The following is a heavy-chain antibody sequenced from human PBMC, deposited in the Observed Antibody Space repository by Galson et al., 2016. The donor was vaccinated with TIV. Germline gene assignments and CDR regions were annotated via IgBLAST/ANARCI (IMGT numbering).Heavy chain of an antibody. Sequence: TLSLTCTVSGGSISNSGYYWSWIRQHPGKGLEWIGYIYYSGNTNYKPSLESRVTISVDRSKNQFSLKLRSVTAADTAVYYCARVGLKYYYGLDVWGRGTLVTVSS. D-gene: IGHD3-16*01. V-gene: IGHV4-30-4*08. CDR3: ARVGLKYYYGLDV. CDR2: IYYSGNT. J-gene: IGHJ6*02. CDR1: GGSISNSGYY.